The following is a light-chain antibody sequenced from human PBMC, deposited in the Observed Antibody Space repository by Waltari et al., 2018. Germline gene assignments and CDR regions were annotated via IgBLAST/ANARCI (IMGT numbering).Light chain of an antibody. V-gene: IGLV1-40*01. J-gene: IGLJ2*01. CDR3: QTYDSSLSGSA. CDR1: SSNFGAAYA. CDR2: GNP. Sequence: SVLTQPPSVSGAPGQRVTISFTRSSSNFGAAYAVQWYQHLPGPAPKLRFYGNPNRPAEVPDRFSGAESGSSASLAVTGLQSEDETDYYCQTYDSSLSGSAFGGWTKLTVL.